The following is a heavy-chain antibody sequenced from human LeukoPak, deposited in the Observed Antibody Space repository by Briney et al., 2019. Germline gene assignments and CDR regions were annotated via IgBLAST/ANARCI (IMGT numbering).Heavy chain of an antibody. V-gene: IGHV4-4*02. J-gene: IGHJ4*02. CDR2: IHHSRRL. D-gene: IGHD1-1*01. Sequence: SETLSLTCAVSGDSIGSNKWWTWVRQPPGKGLEWIGEIHHSRRLNYSPSLKSRVTISVDKSKNHFSLNLNSITPADTAIYYCARGGDWKFDYWGQEALVTVSS. CDR3: ARGGDWKFDY. CDR1: GDSIGSNKW.